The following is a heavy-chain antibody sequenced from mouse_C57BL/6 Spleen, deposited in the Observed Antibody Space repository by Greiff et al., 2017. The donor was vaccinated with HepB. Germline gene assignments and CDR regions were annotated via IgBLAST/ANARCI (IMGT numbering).Heavy chain of an antibody. D-gene: IGHD1-1*01. CDR1: GYAFSSSW. CDR3: ARRGNYGPFAY. Sequence: QVQLQQSGPELVKPGASVKISCKASGYAFSSSWMNWVKQRPGKGLEWIGRIYPGDGDTNYNGKFKGKATLTADKSSSTAYMQLSSLTSEDSAVYFCARRGNYGPFAYWGQGTLVTVSA. CDR2: IYPGDGDT. V-gene: IGHV1-82*01. J-gene: IGHJ3*01.